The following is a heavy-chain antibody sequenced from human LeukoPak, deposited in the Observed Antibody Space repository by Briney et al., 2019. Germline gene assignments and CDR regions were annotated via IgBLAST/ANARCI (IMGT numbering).Heavy chain of an antibody. CDR2: ISGSDGTT. Sequence: GGSLRLSCAASGFTFSSYAMTWVRQAPGKGLEWVPAISGSDGTTYYADSVKGRFTISRDNAKNSLYLQMNSLRAEDTAVYYCAELGITMIGGVWGKGTTVTISS. V-gene: IGHV3-23*01. CDR1: GFTFSSYA. D-gene: IGHD3-10*02. CDR3: AELGITMIGGV. J-gene: IGHJ6*04.